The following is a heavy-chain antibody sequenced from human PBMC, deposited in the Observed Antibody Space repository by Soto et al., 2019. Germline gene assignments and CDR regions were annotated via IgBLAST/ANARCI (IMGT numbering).Heavy chain of an antibody. Sequence: QVQLVQSGAEVKKPGASVKVSCKASGYTFTGYYMHWVRQAPGQGLEWMGWINPNSGGTNYAQKFQGRVTMTRAPSISTAYMELSRLRSDDTAVYYCARDLGYRSSWHLRGYYYYGMDVWGQGTTVTVSS. J-gene: IGHJ6*02. CDR2: INPNSGGT. V-gene: IGHV1-2*02. D-gene: IGHD6-13*01. CDR1: GYTFTGYY. CDR3: ARDLGYRSSWHLRGYYYYGMDV.